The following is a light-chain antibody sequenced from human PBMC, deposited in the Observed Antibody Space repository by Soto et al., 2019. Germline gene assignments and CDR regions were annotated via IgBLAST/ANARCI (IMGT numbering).Light chain of an antibody. V-gene: IGKV1-5*03. CDR3: QQYISYCT. Sequence: DIQMTQSPSTLSASVGDRVTITCRASQSISSWLAWYQQKPGKAPKLMSYKASNLESGVPSRFSGSGSGTEFTLTISSLQPDDFATYYCQQYISYCTFGQGTKVEIK. CDR1: QSISSW. J-gene: IGKJ1*01. CDR2: KAS.